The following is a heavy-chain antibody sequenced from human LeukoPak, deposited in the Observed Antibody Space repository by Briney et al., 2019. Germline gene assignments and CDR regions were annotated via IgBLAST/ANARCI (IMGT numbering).Heavy chain of an antibody. D-gene: IGHD4-23*01. J-gene: IGHJ4*02. CDR2: ISYDGSNK. CDR3: AKGLTTVVYGFDY. V-gene: IGHV3-30*18. CDR1: GFTFSSYG. Sequence: GGSLRLPCAASGFTFSSYGMHWVRQAPGKGLEWVAVISYDGSNKYYADSVKGRFTISRDNSKNTLYLQMNSLRAEDTAVYYCAKGLTTVVYGFDYWGQGTLVTVSS.